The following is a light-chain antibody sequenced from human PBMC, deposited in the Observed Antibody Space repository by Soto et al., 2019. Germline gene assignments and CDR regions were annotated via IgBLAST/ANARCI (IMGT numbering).Light chain of an antibody. J-gene: IGLJ2*01. CDR2: DVS. Sequence: QSALTQPRSLSGSPGQSVTISCTGTSSDVGGYNYVSWYQQHPDKAPKLMIYDVSKRPSGVPDRFSGSKSGNTASLTISGLQAEDEADYYCCSYAGSNTLVFGGGTKVTVL. V-gene: IGLV2-11*01. CDR3: CSYAGSNTLV. CDR1: SSDVGGYNY.